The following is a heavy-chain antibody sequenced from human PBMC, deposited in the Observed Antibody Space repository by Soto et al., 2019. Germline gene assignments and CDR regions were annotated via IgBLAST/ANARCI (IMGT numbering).Heavy chain of an antibody. CDR3: AGGTWYCSGGSCYSGPYHYSGMDV. J-gene: IGHJ6*02. Sequence: QVQLVQSGAEVKKPGASVKVSCKASGYTFTSYYMHWVRQAPGQGLEWRGIINPSGRRTSYAQKCQGKITMTNATTTRTVYMELSSLRSEDPAVYYCAGGTWYCSGGSCYSGPYHYSGMDVWGQGTTVTVSS. V-gene: IGHV1-46*01. CDR1: GYTFTSYY. D-gene: IGHD2-15*01. CDR2: INPSGRRT.